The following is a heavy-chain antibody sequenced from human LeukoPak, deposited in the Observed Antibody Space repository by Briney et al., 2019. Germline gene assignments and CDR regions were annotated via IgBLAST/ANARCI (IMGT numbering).Heavy chain of an antibody. CDR2: IYTSGST. CDR3: ARGFSEDYGDYFDY. J-gene: IGHJ4*02. Sequence: TLSLTRTVSGGSLSSGSYYWSWIRHPAGEGLGWVVRIYTSGSTNYDPSLKSRVTISVDTSKNHFSLKLSSVTAADTAVYYCARGFSEDYGDYFDYWGQGTLVTVSS. V-gene: IGHV4-61*02. D-gene: IGHD4-17*01. CDR1: GGSLSSGSYY.